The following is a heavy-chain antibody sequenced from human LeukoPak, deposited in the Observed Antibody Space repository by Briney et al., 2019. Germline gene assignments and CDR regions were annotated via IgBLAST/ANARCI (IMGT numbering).Heavy chain of an antibody. CDR3: AKDRTPDGYYNFDY. CDR2: IRYDGSNK. J-gene: IGHJ4*02. D-gene: IGHD5-18*01. Sequence: GGSLRLSCAASGFTFSSYGMHWVRQAPGKGLEWVAVIRYDGSNKYYADSVKGRFTISRDSSKNTLYLQMNSLRAEDTAVYYCAKDRTPDGYYNFDYWGQGTLVIVSS. CDR1: GFTFSSYG. V-gene: IGHV3-30*02.